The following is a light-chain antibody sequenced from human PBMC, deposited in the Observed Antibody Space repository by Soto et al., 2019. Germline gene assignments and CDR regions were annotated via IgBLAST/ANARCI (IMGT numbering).Light chain of an antibody. Sequence: EIVLTQSPGTLSLSPGERATLSCRASQSVSSSYLAWYQQKPGQAPSLLIYGASIRVTGIPDRFSGSGSGTDLTLTISRLEPEDVSGYSFQPYGSSRTFGQGTKVEIK. CDR1: QSVSSSY. V-gene: IGKV3-20*01. J-gene: IGKJ1*01. CDR2: GAS. CDR3: QPYGSSRT.